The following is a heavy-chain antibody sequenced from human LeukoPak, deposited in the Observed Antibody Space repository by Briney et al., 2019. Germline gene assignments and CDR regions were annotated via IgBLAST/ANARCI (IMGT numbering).Heavy chain of an antibody. D-gene: IGHD5-24*01. V-gene: IGHV4-4*07. CDR1: GGPLSNYY. J-gene: IGHJ4*02. Sequence: SETLSLTCTVSGGPLSNYYWSWIRQPAGKGLEWIGRVYTTGDTNYNPSLKSRVTLSVDTSNNQFSLRLTSVTAADTAVYYCARERSLDGYLYYFDYWGQGTTVTVSS. CDR3: ARERSLDGYLYYFDY. CDR2: VYTTGDT.